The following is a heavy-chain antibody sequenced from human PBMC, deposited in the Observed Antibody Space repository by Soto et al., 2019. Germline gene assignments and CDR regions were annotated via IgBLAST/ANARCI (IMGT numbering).Heavy chain of an antibody. CDR2: MNPNSGNT. D-gene: IGHD4-17*01. V-gene: IGHV1-8*02. CDR1: GLTFSSDA. J-gene: IGHJ4*02. CDR3: ARTLYGDNVDY. Sequence: ASVKVSCKASGLTFSSDAISWVRQAPGQGLEWMGWMNPNSGNTGYAQKFQGRVTMTRNTSISTAYMELSSLRSEDTAVYYCARTLYGDNVDYWGQGTLVTVSS.